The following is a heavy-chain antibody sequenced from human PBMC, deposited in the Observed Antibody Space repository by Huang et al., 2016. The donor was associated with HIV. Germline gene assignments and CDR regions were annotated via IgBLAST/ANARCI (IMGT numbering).Heavy chain of an antibody. Sequence: LQLQESGPGLVKSSETLSLICTVSGGSISSSSYYWGWLRQPPGKGPAWIGSIYYSGNTYYNPPLKSRVTISVDTSKNQFSLKVNSVTAADTAVYYCARHGRVAGHYYNNMDVWGRGTTVTVSS. J-gene: IGHJ6*02. V-gene: IGHV4-39*01. CDR1: GGSISSSSYY. CDR2: IYYSGNT. D-gene: IGHD6-19*01. CDR3: ARHGRVAGHYYNNMDV.